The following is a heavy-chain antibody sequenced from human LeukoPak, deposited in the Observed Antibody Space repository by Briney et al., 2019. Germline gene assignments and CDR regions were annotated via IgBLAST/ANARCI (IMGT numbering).Heavy chain of an antibody. CDR2: INHSGST. Sequence: SETLSLTCAVYGGSFSGYYWSWIRQPPGKGLEWIGEINHSGSTNYDPSLKSRVTISVDTSKNQFSLKLSSVTAADTAVYYCARGRRYYYDSSGYPDAFDIWGQGTMVTVSS. D-gene: IGHD3-22*01. CDR1: GGSFSGYY. V-gene: IGHV4-34*01. CDR3: ARGRRYYYDSSGYPDAFDI. J-gene: IGHJ3*02.